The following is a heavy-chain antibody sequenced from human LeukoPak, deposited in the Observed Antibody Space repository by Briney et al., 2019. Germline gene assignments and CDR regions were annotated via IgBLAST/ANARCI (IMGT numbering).Heavy chain of an antibody. V-gene: IGHV4-30-4*01. CDR3: ARDQGNSDVFDI. CDR1: GGSISSGDYY. J-gene: IGHJ3*02. CDR2: IYYSGST. Sequence: PSQTLSLTCTVSGGSISSGDYYWSWIRQPPGKGLEWIGYIYYSGSTYYNPSLKSRVTISVDTSKNQFSLKLSSVTAADTAVYYCARDQGNSDVFDIWGQGTMVTVSS. D-gene: IGHD6-13*01.